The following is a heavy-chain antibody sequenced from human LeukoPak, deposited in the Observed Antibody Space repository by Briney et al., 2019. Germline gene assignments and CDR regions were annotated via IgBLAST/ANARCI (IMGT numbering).Heavy chain of an antibody. V-gene: IGHV4-4*07. CDR2: IYSSGST. D-gene: IGHD3-22*01. CDR1: GGSISGYY. CDR3: ARVKSYYDSSGAYGMDV. Sequence: SETLSLTCIVSGGSISGYYWTWIRQSAGKGLEWIGRIYSSGSTNYNPSLKSRLTMSVDTSKNQFPPRLSSVTAADTAVYYCARVKSYYDSSGAYGMDVWGQGTTVTVSS. J-gene: IGHJ6*02.